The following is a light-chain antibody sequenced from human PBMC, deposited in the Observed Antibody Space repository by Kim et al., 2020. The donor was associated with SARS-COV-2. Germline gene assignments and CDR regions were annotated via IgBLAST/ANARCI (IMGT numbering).Light chain of an antibody. CDR3: AAWDTSLIGVV. CDR2: SND. J-gene: IGLJ3*02. CDR1: RCDIGNYD. V-gene: IGLV1-44*01. Sequence: GQRVTISWSGSRCDIGNYDVNWYHQHPGTDANHLIYSNDHRPSGAFYRFSCSTSGTSASLAISWLLSEEEENYYCAAWDTSLIGVVFGGGTQLTVL.